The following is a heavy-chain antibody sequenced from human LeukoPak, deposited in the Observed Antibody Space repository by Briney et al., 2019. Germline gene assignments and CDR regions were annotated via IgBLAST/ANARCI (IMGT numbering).Heavy chain of an antibody. CDR2: IWFDGSNK. J-gene: IGHJ3*02. Sequence: GRSLRLSCAASVFTLSRYGMHSVRQAPGKGLEWVADIWFDGSNKYYAESVKGRFTISRDNSKSTLHLDMNSLRAEDTTVYSCGGYPPMYYYDEPGSRDAFDIWGQGTMVTVSS. CDR3: GGYPPMYYYDEPGSRDAFDI. CDR1: VFTLSRYG. V-gene: IGHV3-33*01. D-gene: IGHD3-22*01.